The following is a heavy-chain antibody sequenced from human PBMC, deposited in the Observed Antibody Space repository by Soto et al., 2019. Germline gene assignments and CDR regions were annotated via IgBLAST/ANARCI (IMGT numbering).Heavy chain of an antibody. J-gene: IGHJ5*02. D-gene: IGHD3-9*01. CDR2: ITWNGGRV. CDR3: TRVAPTHLIGYSGWFGP. Sequence: EVQLVESGGGLVQPGRSLRLSCAVSGFTFDDYAMHWVRQAPGKGLEWVSGITWNGGRVGYADSVKGRFTISRDNAGNSLYPQMKSLKPEDTAFYYCTRVAPTHLIGYSGWFGPWGQGTLVTVSS. V-gene: IGHV3-9*01. CDR1: GFTFDDYA.